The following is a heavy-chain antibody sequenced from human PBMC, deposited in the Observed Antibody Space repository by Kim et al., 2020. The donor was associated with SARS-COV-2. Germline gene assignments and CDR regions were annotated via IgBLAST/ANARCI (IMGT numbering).Heavy chain of an antibody. D-gene: IGHD7-27*01. J-gene: IGHJ4*02. CDR3: AKDLGGSFDY. CDR2: ISANGVNT. V-gene: IGHV3-23*01. Sequence: GGSLRLSCGASGFTYSIYGMSWVRQAPGKGLEWVSAISANGVNTYYADSVKGRFTISRDNSKNTLYLQMNSLRAEDTAVYYCAKDLGGSFDYWGQGTLVTVS. CDR1: GFTYSIYG.